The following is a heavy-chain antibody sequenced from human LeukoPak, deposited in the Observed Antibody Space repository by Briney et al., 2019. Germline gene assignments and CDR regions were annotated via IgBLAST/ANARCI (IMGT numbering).Heavy chain of an antibody. J-gene: IGHJ4*02. D-gene: IGHD3-22*01. CDR2: ISSNGGST. V-gene: IGHV3-64*01. Sequence: GGPLRLSCAVSGFTFSSYAMHWVRQAPGKGLEYVSAISSNGGSTYYANSARGRFTISRDNSKNTLYLQMGSLRAEDMAVYYCARDGSSGYYYDYWGQGTLVTVSS. CDR1: GFTFSSYA. CDR3: ARDGSSGYYYDY.